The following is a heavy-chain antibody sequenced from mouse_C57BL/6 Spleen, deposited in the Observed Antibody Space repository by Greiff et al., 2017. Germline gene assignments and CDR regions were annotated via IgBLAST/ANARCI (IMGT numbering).Heavy chain of an antibody. CDR3: ARASNYYGSSYYAMDY. CDR2: INPNNGGT. V-gene: IGHV1-18*01. J-gene: IGHJ4*01. CDR1: GYTFTDYN. Sequence: VQLQQSGPELVKPGASVKIPCKASGYTFTDYNMDWVKQSHGKSLEWIGDINPNNGGTIYNQKFKGKATLTVDKSSSTAYMELRSLTSEDTAVYYCARASNYYGSSYYAMDYWGQGTSVTVSS. D-gene: IGHD1-1*01.